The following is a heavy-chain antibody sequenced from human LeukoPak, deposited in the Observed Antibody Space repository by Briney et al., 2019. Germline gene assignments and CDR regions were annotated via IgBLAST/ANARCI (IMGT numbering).Heavy chain of an antibody. V-gene: IGHV3-30*03. CDR1: GFTFSSYG. CDR3: ARSAHDYGAKGAFDI. CDR2: ISYDGSNK. J-gene: IGHJ3*02. D-gene: IGHD4-17*01. Sequence: GGSLRLSCAASGFTFSSYGMHWVRQAPGKGLEWVAVISYDGSNKYYADSVKGRFTISRDNSKNTLYLQMNSLRAEDTAVYYCARSAHDYGAKGAFDIWGQGTVVTVSS.